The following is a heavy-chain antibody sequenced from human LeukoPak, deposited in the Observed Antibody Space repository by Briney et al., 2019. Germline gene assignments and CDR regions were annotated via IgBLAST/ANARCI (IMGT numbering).Heavy chain of an antibody. J-gene: IGHJ4*02. CDR3: TRDWEIVVVPAARHGGPSDY. CDR1: GFTFGDYA. Sequence: GGSLRLSCTASGFTFGDYAMSWVRQAPGKGLEWVGFIRSKAYGGTTEYAASVKGRFTISRDDSKSIAYLQMNSLKTEDTAVYYCTRDWEIVVVPAARHGGPSDYWGQGTLVTVSS. CDR2: IRSKAYGGTT. V-gene: IGHV3-49*04. D-gene: IGHD2-2*01.